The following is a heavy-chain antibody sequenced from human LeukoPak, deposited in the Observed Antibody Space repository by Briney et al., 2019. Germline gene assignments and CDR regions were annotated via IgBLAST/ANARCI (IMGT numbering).Heavy chain of an antibody. V-gene: IGHV3-23*01. CDR3: AKTLTDYTTSWYPVGD. CDR1: EFTFSSYA. CDR2: ISGSGGST. Sequence: GGSLRLSCAASEFTFSSYAMSWVRQAPRKGLEWVSGISGSGGSTKYADSVKGRFTISRDNSKNTLFLQMNSLRAEDTAVYYCAKTLTDYTTSWYPVGDWGQGTLVTVSS. J-gene: IGHJ4*02. D-gene: IGHD6-13*01.